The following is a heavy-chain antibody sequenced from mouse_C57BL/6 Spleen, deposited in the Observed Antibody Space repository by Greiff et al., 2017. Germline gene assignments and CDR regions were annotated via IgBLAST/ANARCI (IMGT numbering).Heavy chain of an antibody. CDR3: TRRDYPLYAMDY. V-gene: IGHV6-6*01. J-gene: IGHJ4*01. Sequence: EVKVEESGGGLVQPGGSMKLSCAASGFTFSDAWMDWVRQSPEKGLEWVAEIRNKANNHATYYAESVKGRFTISRDDSKSSVYLQMNSLRAEDTGIYYCTRRDYPLYAMDYWGQGTSVTVSS. D-gene: IGHD2-4*01. CDR2: IRNKANNHAT. CDR1: GFTFSDAW.